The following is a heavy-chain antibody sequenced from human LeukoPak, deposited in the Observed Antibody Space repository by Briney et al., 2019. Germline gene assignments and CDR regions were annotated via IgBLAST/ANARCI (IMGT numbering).Heavy chain of an antibody. CDR2: INHSGST. D-gene: IGHD5-18*01. J-gene: IGHJ4*02. Sequence: SETLSLTCVVYGGSFSGYYWSWIRQPPGKGLEWIGEINHSGSTNYNPSLKSRVTISVDTSKNQFSLKLSSVTAADTAVYYCARTTRYSYGYDPLDYWGQGTLVTVSS. CDR1: GGSFSGYY. CDR3: ARTTRYSYGYDPLDY. V-gene: IGHV4-34*01.